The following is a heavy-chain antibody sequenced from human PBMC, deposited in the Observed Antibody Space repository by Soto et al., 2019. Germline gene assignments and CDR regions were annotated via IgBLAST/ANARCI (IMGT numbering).Heavy chain of an antibody. Sequence: GGSLRLSCAASGFTFSDYYMSWIRHAPGKGLEWVSYISSSSSYTNYADSVKGRFTISRDNAKNSLYLQMNSLRAEDTAVYYCARDYFSAHDYSNYNWFDPWGQGTLVTVSS. CDR1: GFTFSDYY. D-gene: IGHD4-4*01. CDR2: ISSSSSYT. V-gene: IGHV3-11*06. CDR3: ARDYFSAHDYSNYNWFDP. J-gene: IGHJ5*02.